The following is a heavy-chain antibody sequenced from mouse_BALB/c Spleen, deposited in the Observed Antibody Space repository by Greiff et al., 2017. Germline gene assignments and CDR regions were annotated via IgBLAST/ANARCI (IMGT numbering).Heavy chain of an antibody. CDR1: GYTFSSYW. Sequence: QVQLQQSGAELMKPGASVKISCKATGYTFSSYWIEWVKQRPGHGLEWIGEILPGSGSTNYNEKFKGKATFTADTSSNTAYMQLSSLTSEDSAVYYCARRSYYGYPYAMDYWGQGTSVTVSS. J-gene: IGHJ4*01. D-gene: IGHD1-2*01. CDR2: ILPGSGST. V-gene: IGHV1-9*01. CDR3: ARRSYYGYPYAMDY.